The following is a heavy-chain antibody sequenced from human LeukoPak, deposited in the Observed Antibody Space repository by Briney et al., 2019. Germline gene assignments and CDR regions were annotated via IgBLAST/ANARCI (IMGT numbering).Heavy chain of an antibody. CDR2: IYNDGRT. CDR1: GFTVSGNH. CDR3: ARGQIYGTGSYFFDH. Sequence: GGSLRLSCAASGFTVSGNHMSWVRQTPGQGRLEWVSVIYNDGRTFYTGSVTGRFTISRDSSKNTLYLQMNSLRAEDTAVYYCARGQIYGTGSYFFDHWGQGTLVTVSS. V-gene: IGHV3-66*01. J-gene: IGHJ4*02. D-gene: IGHD3-10*01.